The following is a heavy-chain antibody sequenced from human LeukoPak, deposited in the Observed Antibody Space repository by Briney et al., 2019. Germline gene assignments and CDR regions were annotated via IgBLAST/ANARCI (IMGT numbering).Heavy chain of an antibody. CDR2: INSDGYST. D-gene: IGHD6-19*01. J-gene: IGHJ3*02. CDR1: GFTLRSYW. V-gene: IGHV3-74*01. Sequence: PGGSLRLSCAASGFTLRSYWMHWVRHAPGKGLVWVSRINSDGYSTSYAGSVKGRFTISRDNAKNTLYLQTNSLRAEDTAVYYCAREARLVPSAHDAFDIWGQGTMVTVSS. CDR3: AREARLVPSAHDAFDI.